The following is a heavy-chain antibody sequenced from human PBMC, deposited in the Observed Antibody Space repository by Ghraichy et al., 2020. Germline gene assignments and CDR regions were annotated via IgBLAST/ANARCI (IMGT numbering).Heavy chain of an antibody. CDR1: GFTFSSYA. D-gene: IGHD4-17*01. CDR3: AKTLTHGDYNYYYYGMDV. J-gene: IGHJ6*02. CDR2: ISGSGGST. Sequence: GGSLRLSCAASGFTFSSYAMSWVRQAPGKGLEWVSAISGSGGSTYYADSVKGRFTISRDNSKNTLYLQMNSLRAEDTAVYYCAKTLTHGDYNYYYYGMDVWGQGTTVTVSS. V-gene: IGHV3-23*01.